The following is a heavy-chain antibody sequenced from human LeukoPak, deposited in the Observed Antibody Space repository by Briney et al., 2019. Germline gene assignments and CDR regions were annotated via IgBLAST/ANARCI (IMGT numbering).Heavy chain of an antibody. V-gene: IGHV4-61*01. Sequence: SETLSLTCTVSGGSVSSGSYYWSWIRQPPGKGLEWIGYIYYSGSTNYNPSLKSRVTISVDTSKDQFSLKLSSVTAADTAVYYCAAGGSGSYPYDAFDIWGQGTMVTVSS. CDR1: GGSVSSGSYY. J-gene: IGHJ3*02. CDR2: IYYSGST. D-gene: IGHD3-10*01. CDR3: AAGGSGSYPYDAFDI.